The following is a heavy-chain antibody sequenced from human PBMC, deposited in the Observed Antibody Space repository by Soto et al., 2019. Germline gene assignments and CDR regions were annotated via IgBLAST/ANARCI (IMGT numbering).Heavy chain of an antibody. Sequence: QVQLVESGGGVVQPGRSLRLSCAASGFTFSSYGMHWVRQAPGKGLEWVAVISYDGSNKYYAESVKGRFTISRDNSKNTLYLQMNGLRAEDTAVYYCARVKGRGYSYGGYYFDYWGQGTLVTVSS. CDR2: ISYDGSNK. J-gene: IGHJ4*02. CDR1: GFTFSSYG. CDR3: ARVKGRGYSYGGYYFDY. V-gene: IGHV3-30*03. D-gene: IGHD5-18*01.